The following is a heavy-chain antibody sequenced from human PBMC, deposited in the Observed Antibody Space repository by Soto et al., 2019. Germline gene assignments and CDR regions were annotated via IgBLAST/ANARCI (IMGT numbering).Heavy chain of an antibody. D-gene: IGHD5-12*01. V-gene: IGHV1-18*01. CDR2: ISTYNGDT. CDR3: AREGVAPYYYGTDV. Sequence: GASVKVSCKASGYTFTRSGISWVRQAPGQGLEWMGWISTYNGDTNYAQTFQGRVTMITDRSTSTVYMELRSLRSDDTAVYYCAREGVAPYYYGTDVWGQGTPVTVSS. J-gene: IGHJ6*02. CDR1: GYTFTRSG.